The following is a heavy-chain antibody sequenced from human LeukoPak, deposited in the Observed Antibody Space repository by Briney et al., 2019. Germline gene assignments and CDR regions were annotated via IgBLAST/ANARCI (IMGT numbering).Heavy chain of an antibody. V-gene: IGHV1-8*02. Sequence: ASVKVSCKASGGTFSSYAISWVRQAPGQGLEWMGWMNPNSGNTGYAQKFQGRVTMTRNTSISTAYMELSSLRSEDTAVYYCARGGVGDYYDSSGFRYYYYYYMDVWGKGTTVTVSS. CDR1: GGTFSSYA. D-gene: IGHD3-22*01. CDR3: ARGGVGDYYDSSGFRYYYYYYMDV. CDR2: MNPNSGNT. J-gene: IGHJ6*03.